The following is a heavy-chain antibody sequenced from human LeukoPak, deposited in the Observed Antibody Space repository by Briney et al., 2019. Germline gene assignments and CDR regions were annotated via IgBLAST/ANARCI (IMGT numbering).Heavy chain of an antibody. D-gene: IGHD6-13*01. CDR1: GFTFSSYS. CDR3: ARRIAAGKNWFDP. V-gene: IGHV3-21*01. J-gene: IGHJ5*02. CDR2: ISSSSRYI. Sequence: GGSLRLSCAASGFTFSSYSMNWVRQAPGKGLEWVSSISSSSRYIYYADSVKGRFTISRDNANNSLYLQMNSLRAEDTAVYYCARRIAAGKNWFDPWGQGTLVTVSS.